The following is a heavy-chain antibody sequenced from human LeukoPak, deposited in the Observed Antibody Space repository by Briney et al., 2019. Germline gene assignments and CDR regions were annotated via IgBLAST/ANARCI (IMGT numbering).Heavy chain of an antibody. CDR2: INPNSGGT. Sequence: GASVKVSCKASGYTFTGYYMHWVRQAPGQGLEWMGRINPNSGGTNYAQKFQGRVTMTRDTSISTAYMELSRLRSDDTAVYYCARDALRHDFSPHYYYYYMDVWGKGTTVTVSS. CDR3: ARDALRHDFSPHYYYYYMDV. J-gene: IGHJ6*03. D-gene: IGHD3-3*01. V-gene: IGHV1-2*06. CDR1: GYTFTGYY.